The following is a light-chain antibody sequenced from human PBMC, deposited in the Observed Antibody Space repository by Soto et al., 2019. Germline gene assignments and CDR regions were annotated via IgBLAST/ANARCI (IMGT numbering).Light chain of an antibody. CDR3: QQYGSSPWP. V-gene: IGKV3-20*01. CDR2: VAS. CDR1: QSVSSSY. J-gene: IGKJ1*01. Sequence: EIVLTQSPGTLSLSPGERATLSCRASQSVSSSYLAWYQQRPGQSPRLLIYVASSRATGIPDRFSGSGSGTDFTLTINRLEREDFAVYFCQQYGSSPWPFGQGTKVEIK.